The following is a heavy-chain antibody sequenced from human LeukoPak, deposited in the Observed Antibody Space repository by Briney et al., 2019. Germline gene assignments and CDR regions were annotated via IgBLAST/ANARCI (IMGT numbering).Heavy chain of an antibody. CDR1: GFSLSGYG. D-gene: IGHD6-6*01. CDR2: VSYDGSKK. J-gene: IGHJ4*02. V-gene: IGHV3-30-3*01. Sequence: GGSLRLSCAASGFSLSGYGMHWVRQAPGKGLEWVAVVSYDGSKKYYADSVKGRFTISRDNSKNTQYLEMNSLKVGDTAVYYCARVRAAHYYDYWGQGTLVTVSS. CDR3: ARVRAAHYYDY.